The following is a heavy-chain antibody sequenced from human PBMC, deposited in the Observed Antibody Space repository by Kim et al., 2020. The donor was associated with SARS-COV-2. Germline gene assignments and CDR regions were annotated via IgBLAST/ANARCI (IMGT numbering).Heavy chain of an antibody. CDR3: ARDRRCSSTSCYYWFDP. Sequence: ASVKVSCKASGYTFTSYGISWVRQAPGQGLEWMGWISAYNGNTNYAQKLQGRVTMTTDTSTSTAYMELRSLRSDDTAVYYCARDRRCSSTSCYYWFDPWGQGTLVTVSS. V-gene: IGHV1-18*01. CDR2: ISAYNGNT. D-gene: IGHD2-2*01. J-gene: IGHJ5*02. CDR1: GYTFTSYG.